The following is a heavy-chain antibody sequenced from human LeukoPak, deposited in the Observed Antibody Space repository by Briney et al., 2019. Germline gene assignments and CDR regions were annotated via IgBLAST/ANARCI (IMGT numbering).Heavy chain of an antibody. CDR2: INPNSGDT. D-gene: IGHD5-18*01. J-gene: IGHJ4*02. CDR1: EYTLTDYY. CDR3: ARARYSYGFESFGY. Sequence: ASVKVSCKASEYTLTDYYIHWVRQTPGQGLEWMGWINPNSGDTIYAQKFQGRVTMTRDTSISTAYMELSRLRSDDTAVYYCARARYSYGFESFGYWGQGTLVTVSS. V-gene: IGHV1-2*02.